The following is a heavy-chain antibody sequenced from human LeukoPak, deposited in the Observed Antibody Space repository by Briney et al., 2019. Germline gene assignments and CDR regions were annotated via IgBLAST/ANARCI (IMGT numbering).Heavy chain of an antibody. Sequence: SETLSLTCTVSGGSISSYYWSWIRQPPGKGLEWIGEINHSGSTNYNPSLKSRVTISVDTSKNQFSLKLSSVTAADTAVYYCARNFPSMIVVVIRPDAFDIWGQGTMVTVSS. CDR2: INHSGST. D-gene: IGHD3-22*01. V-gene: IGHV4-34*01. J-gene: IGHJ3*02. CDR3: ARNFPSMIVVVIRPDAFDI. CDR1: GGSISSYY.